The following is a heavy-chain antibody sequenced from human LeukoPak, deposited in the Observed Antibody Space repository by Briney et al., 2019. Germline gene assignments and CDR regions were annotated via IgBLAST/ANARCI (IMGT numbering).Heavy chain of an antibody. CDR2: INPNSGGT. CDR3: ARDLRVCSGGSCYLFGFDP. V-gene: IGHV1-2*06. Sequence: GASVKVSCKASGYTFTGYYMHRVRQAPGQGLEWMGRINPNSGGTNYAQKFQGRVTMTRDTSISTAYMELSRLRSDDTAVYYCARDLRVCSGGSCYLFGFDPWGQGTLVTVSS. J-gene: IGHJ5*02. D-gene: IGHD2-15*01. CDR1: GYTFTGYY.